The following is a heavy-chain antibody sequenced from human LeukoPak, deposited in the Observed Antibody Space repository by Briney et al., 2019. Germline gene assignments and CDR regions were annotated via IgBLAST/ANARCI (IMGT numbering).Heavy chain of an antibody. D-gene: IGHD3-22*01. CDR3: ARDTPLVVTGLDDAFDI. CDR1: GFTFSSYS. CDR2: ISSSSSYI. V-gene: IGHV3-21*01. Sequence: GGSLRLSCAASGFTFSSYSMNWVRQAPGKGLEWVSSISSSSSYIYYADSVKGRFTISRDNAKNSLYLQMNSLRAEDTAVYYCARDTPLVVTGLDDAFDIWGQGTMVTVSS. J-gene: IGHJ3*02.